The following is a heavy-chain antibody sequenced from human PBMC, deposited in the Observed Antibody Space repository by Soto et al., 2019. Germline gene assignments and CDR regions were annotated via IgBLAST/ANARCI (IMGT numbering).Heavy chain of an antibody. CDR1: GFSLSTSGVG. J-gene: IGHJ5*02. CDR2: IYWNDDK. CDR3: AHRRGPRVVTAINWFDP. V-gene: IGHV2-5*01. Sequence: SGPTLVKPTQTLTLTCTFSGFSLSTSGVGVGWIRQPPGKALEWLALIYWNDDKRYSPSLKSRLTITKDTSKNQVVLTMTNMDPVDTATYYCAHRRGPRVVTAINWFDPWGQGTLVTVSS. D-gene: IGHD2-21*02.